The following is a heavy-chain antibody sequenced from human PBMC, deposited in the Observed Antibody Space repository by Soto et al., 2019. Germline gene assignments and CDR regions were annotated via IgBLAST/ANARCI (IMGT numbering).Heavy chain of an antibody. CDR3: AREELWPSRGGAS. D-gene: IGHD1-7*01. CDR2: VSYSGNT. Sequence: QVQLQESGPGLVKPSETLSLTCTVSGGSVSSGDYYWSWIRQPPGKGLEWIGYVSYSGNTFYKASLRSRLTISVETSKNQFSMRLSSVTAADTAVYFCAREELWPSRGGASWGRGTLVTVSS. J-gene: IGHJ5*02. CDR1: GGSVSSGDYY. V-gene: IGHV4-61*08.